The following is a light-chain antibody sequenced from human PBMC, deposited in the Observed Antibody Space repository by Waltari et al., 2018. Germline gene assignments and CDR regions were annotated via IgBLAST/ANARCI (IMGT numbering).Light chain of an antibody. CDR2: AAS. V-gene: IGKV1-39*01. Sequence: DIRMTQSPSSLSASVGDRVTITCRASQSINSYLNWYQQKPGKAPKVLIYAASSLHSGVPSRFSGSGSGTDFTLTISSLQPEDFAIYYCQQTYSTPWTFGQGTKVEIK. J-gene: IGKJ1*01. CDR1: QSINSY. CDR3: QQTYSTPWT.